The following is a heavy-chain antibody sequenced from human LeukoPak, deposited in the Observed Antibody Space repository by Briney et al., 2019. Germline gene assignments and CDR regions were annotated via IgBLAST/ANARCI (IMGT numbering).Heavy chain of an antibody. Sequence: PSETLSLTCTVSGGSISSSGYYWGWIRQPPGEGLEWIGIIYYSGSTYYNPSLKSRVTLSVDASKNQFSLKLSSVTAADTAVYYCARLSYCNGGTCFHGYWGQGTLVTVSS. CDR3: ARLSYCNGGTCFHGY. J-gene: IGHJ4*02. D-gene: IGHD2-15*01. V-gene: IGHV4-39*01. CDR1: GGSISSSGYY. CDR2: IYYSGST.